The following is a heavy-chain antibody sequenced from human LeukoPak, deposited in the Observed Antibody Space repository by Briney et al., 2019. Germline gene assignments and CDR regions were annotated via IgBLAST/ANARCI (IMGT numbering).Heavy chain of an antibody. CDR1: GGSISSYY. Sequence: PSETLSLTCTVSGGSISSYYWSWIRQPPGKGPEWIGYIYTSGSTNYNPSLKSRVTISVDTSKNQFSLKLSSVTAADTAVYYCARHFTSVNCGGDCYRGNWFDPWGQGTLVTVSS. J-gene: IGHJ5*02. D-gene: IGHD2-21*02. CDR3: ARHFTSVNCGGDCYRGNWFDP. V-gene: IGHV4-4*09. CDR2: IYTSGST.